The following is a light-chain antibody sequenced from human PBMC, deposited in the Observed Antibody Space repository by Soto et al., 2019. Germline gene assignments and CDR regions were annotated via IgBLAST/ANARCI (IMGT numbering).Light chain of an antibody. J-gene: IGLJ2*01. CDR3: SSYTGSNTMV. Sequence: QSVLTQPASVSGSPGQSITISCTGTSSDVGAYNSVSWYQQHPGKAPKLMIYDVSNRPSGVSNRFSGSKSGNTASLTISGRQAEDEADYYCSSYTGSNTMVFGGGTKVTVL. CDR2: DVS. V-gene: IGLV2-14*01. CDR1: SSDVGAYNS.